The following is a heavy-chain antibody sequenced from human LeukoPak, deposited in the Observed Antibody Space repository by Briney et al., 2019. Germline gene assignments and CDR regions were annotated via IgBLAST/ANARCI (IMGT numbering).Heavy chain of an antibody. V-gene: IGHV3-23*01. CDR2: ISGSGGST. Sequence: PGGSLRLSCAASGFTFSSYAMSWVRPAPGKGLEWVSAISGSGGSTYYADSVKGRFTISRDNSKNTLYLQMNSLRAEDTAVYYCAKGLRITMVRGVILDAFDIWGQGTMVTVSS. D-gene: IGHD3-10*01. CDR1: GFTFSSYA. J-gene: IGHJ3*02. CDR3: AKGLRITMVRGVILDAFDI.